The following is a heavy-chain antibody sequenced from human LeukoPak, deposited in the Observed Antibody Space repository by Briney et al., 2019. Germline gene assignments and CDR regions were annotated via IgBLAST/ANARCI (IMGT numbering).Heavy chain of an antibody. D-gene: IGHD2-15*01. J-gene: IGHJ4*02. CDR1: GYRFIDYY. Sequence: ASVTVTCKPSGYRFIDYYVHWVRQAPGQGTEWMGGINPNSGGTKYSQKFQGRVTMTRDTSSRTVYMKRIRLRADDTAMYYCAGVIEGGIYGFYYWGQGTLVSVSS. V-gene: IGHV1-2*02. CDR2: INPNSGGT. CDR3: AGVIEGGIYGFYY.